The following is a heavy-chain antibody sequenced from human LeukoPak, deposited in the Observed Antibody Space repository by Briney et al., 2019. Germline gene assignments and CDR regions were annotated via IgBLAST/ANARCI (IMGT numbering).Heavy chain of an antibody. J-gene: IGHJ6*02. Sequence: PGGSLRLSCAASGFTFSSYWMHWVRQAPGKGLVWVSRINSDGSSTSYADSVKGRFTISRDNAKNTLYLQMNSLRAEDTAVYYCAREPHGDILAYYGMDVWGQGTTVTVSS. CDR2: INSDGSST. V-gene: IGHV3-74*01. CDR1: GFTFSSYW. D-gene: IGHD3-9*01. CDR3: AREPHGDILAYYGMDV.